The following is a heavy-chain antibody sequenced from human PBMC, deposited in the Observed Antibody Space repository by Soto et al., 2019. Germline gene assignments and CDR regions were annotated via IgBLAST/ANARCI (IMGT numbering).Heavy chain of an antibody. D-gene: IGHD6-13*01. CDR3: ARHDNLLPGIGIAAPFDY. Sequence: SETLSLTCTVSGGSISSYYWSWIRQPPGKGLEWIGYIYYSGSTNYNPSLKSRVTISVDTSKNQFSLKLSSVTAADTAVYYCARHDNLLPGIGIAAPFDYWGQGTLVTVSS. CDR1: GGSISSYY. J-gene: IGHJ4*02. V-gene: IGHV4-59*08. CDR2: IYYSGST.